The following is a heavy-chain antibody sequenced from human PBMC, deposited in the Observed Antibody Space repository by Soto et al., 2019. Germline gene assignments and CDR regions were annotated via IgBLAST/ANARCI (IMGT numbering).Heavy chain of an antibody. V-gene: IGHV3-23*01. CDR3: AKAEVAALNE. J-gene: IGHJ4*02. Sequence: PWWSLRLSCSASVFTFSSYAMSWFRQAPGKGLEWVSAISGSGGSTYYADSVKGRFTISRDNSKNTLYLQMNSLRAEDTAVYYCAKAEVAALNEWGQGTLVTVSS. CDR1: VFTFSSYA. CDR2: ISGSGGST. D-gene: IGHD2-15*01.